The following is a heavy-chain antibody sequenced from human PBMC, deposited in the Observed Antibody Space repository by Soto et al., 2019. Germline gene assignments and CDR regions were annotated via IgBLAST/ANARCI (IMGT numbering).Heavy chain of an antibody. Sequence: SETLSLTCAVYGGSFSGYYWSWIRQPPGKGLEWIGSFYYSGSTYYNPSLKSRVTISVDRSKNQFSLKLSSVTAADTAVYYFARWWMYAPRFDPWGKGTLVTVSS. CDR2: FYYSGST. J-gene: IGHJ5*02. V-gene: IGHV4-34*01. CDR3: ARWWMYAPRFDP. CDR1: GGSFSGYY. D-gene: IGHD2-8*01.